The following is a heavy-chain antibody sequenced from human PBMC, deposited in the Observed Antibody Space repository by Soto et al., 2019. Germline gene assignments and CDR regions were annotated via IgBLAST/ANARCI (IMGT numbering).Heavy chain of an antibody. J-gene: IGHJ6*02. CDR2: IYSGGST. CDR3: AGRAVPGVYGMDV. D-gene: IGHD2-8*01. Sequence: EVQLVESGGGLIQPGGSLRLSCAASGFTVSSNYMSWVRQAPGKGLEWVSVIYSGGSTYYADSVKGRFTISRDNSKNTLYLQMNSLRAEDTAVYYCAGRAVPGVYGMDVWVHGTTVTVSS. V-gene: IGHV3-53*01. CDR1: GFTVSSNY.